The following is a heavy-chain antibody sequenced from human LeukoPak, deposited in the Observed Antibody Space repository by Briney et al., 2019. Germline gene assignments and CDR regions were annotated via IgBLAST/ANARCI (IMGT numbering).Heavy chain of an antibody. CDR3: ATDRVGATPYYYYMDV. CDR2: IIPILGIA. J-gene: IGHJ6*03. D-gene: IGHD1-26*01. V-gene: IGHV1-69*04. CDR1: GGTFSSYA. Sequence: SVKVSCKASGGTFSSYAISWVRQAPGQGLEWMGRIIPILGIANYAQKFQGRVTMTEDTSTDTAYMELSSLRSEDTAVYYCATDRVGATPYYYYMDVWGKGTTVTVSS.